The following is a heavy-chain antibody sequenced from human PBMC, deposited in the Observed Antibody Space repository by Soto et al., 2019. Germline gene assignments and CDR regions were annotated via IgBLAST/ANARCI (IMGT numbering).Heavy chain of an antibody. J-gene: IGHJ6*02. V-gene: IGHV3-30*03. D-gene: IGHD3-9*01. Sequence: GGSLRLSCAASGFTFSNYGMHWVRQAPGKGLEWVAVISYDGSNKYYGDSVKGRFTISRDNSKNTMYLQMSSLRAEDTAVYYCARSLTAYYSYYYYAMDVWGQGTTVTVSS. CDR1: GFTFSNYG. CDR3: ARSLTAYYSYYYYAMDV. CDR2: ISYDGSNK.